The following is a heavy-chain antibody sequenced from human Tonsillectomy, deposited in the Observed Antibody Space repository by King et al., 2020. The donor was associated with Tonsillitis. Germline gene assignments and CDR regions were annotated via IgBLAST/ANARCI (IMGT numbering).Heavy chain of an antibody. CDR2: IYYSGST. CDR3: ARGRGTGATYYFDY. D-gene: IGHD7-27*01. V-gene: IGHV4-59*01. Sequence: QLQESGPGLVKPSETLSLTCTVSGGSISSYYWSWIRQPPGKGLECIGYIYYSGSTSYNPSLRSRVTISVGTSKNQFSLKLSSVTAADTAVYYCARGRGTGATYYFDYWGQGTLVIVSS. CDR1: GGSISSYY. J-gene: IGHJ4*02.